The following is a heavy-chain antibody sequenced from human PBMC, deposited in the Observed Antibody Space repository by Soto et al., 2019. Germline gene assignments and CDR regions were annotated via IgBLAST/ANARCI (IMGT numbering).Heavy chain of an antibody. CDR2: IDPSDSYI. V-gene: IGHV5-10-1*01. Sequence: GESLKISCKGSGYNFTSYWIYWVRQMPGKGLELMGRIDPSDSYINYRPSFQGHVTISADKAIKTAYLQWSSLKASDTDMYYCERRKYCSTSSCYADEYYGIDXWGQRTTVTVSX. CDR3: ERRKYCSTSSCYADEYYGIDX. CDR1: GYNFTSYW. J-gene: IGHJ6*02. D-gene: IGHD2-2*01.